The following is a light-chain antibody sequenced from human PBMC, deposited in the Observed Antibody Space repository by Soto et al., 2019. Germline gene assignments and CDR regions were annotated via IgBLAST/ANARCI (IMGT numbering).Light chain of an antibody. Sequence: QSVLTQPPSVSGAPGQRVTLSCTGGNSNIGAGYDVHWYQPLPGTAPKLLIYGNSNRPSGVPDRFSGSKSGTSASLAITGLQSEDEADYYCQSYDNSLTGLYVFGAGTKVTVL. J-gene: IGLJ1*01. CDR3: QSYDNSLTGLYV. V-gene: IGLV1-40*01. CDR2: GNS. CDR1: NSNIGAGYD.